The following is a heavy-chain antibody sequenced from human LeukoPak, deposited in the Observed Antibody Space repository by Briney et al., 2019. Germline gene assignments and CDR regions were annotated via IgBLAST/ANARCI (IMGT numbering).Heavy chain of an antibody. CDR1: GDSVSANA. CDR2: TYYKSTWHN. V-gene: IGHV6-1*01. J-gene: IGHJ4*02. D-gene: IGHD3-22*01. Sequence: SQTLSLTCDISGDSVSANAWTWIRQSPLRGLEWLGRTYYKSTWHNEYALSLRGRITIRPDTSKNQYSLYLTSVTPDDTAVYFCARDIVAGCDSWGQGTLVTVSS. CDR3: ARDIVAGCDS.